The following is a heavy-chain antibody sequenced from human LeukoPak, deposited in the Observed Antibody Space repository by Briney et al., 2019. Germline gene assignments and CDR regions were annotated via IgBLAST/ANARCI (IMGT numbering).Heavy chain of an antibody. V-gene: IGHV3-23*01. Sequence: PGGSLRLSCAASGFTFSTFAVIWVRQPTGKGLEWVSSIFPSGGEIHYADSVRGRFTISRDNSKSTLSLQMNSLRAEDTAIYYCATYRQVLLPFESWGQGTLVTVSS. J-gene: IGHJ4*02. CDR2: IFPSGGEI. D-gene: IGHD2-8*02. CDR1: GFTFSTFA. CDR3: ATYRQVLLPFES.